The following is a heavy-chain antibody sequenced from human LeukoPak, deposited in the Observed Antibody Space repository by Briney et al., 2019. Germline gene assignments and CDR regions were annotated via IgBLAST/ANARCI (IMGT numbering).Heavy chain of an antibody. D-gene: IGHD6-13*01. J-gene: IGHJ4*02. CDR2: ISSSSSYI. V-gene: IGHV3-21*01. CDR3: ARDRQQLIIYYFDY. Sequence: GGSLRLSCAASGFTFSSYAMNWVRQAPGKGLEWVSSISSSSSYIYYADSVKGRFTISRDNAKNSLYLQMNSLRAEDTAVYYCARDRQQLIIYYFDYWGQGTLVTVSS. CDR1: GFTFSSYA.